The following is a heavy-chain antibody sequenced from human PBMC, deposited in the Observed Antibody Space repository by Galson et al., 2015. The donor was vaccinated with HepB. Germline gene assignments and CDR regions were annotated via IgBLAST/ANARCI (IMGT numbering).Heavy chain of an antibody. D-gene: IGHD6-19*01. V-gene: IGHV4-34*01. CDR1: GGSFSNYY. CDR3: ARSVPRRPRKLPLIATGYSSDWPGSDAFDV. J-gene: IGHJ3*01. CDR2: INHSGTT. Sequence: TLSLTCAVYGGSFSNYYWSWIRQSPGKGLEWIGEINHSGTTNYSPSLSSRVTMSVDKSRNQFSLKVMSVIAADTGVYYCARSVPRRPRKLPLIATGYSSDWPGSDAFDVWGQGTTVTVSS.